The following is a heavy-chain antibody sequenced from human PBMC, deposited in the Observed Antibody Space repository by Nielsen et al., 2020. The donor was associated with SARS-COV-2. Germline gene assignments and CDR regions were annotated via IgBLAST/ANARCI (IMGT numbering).Heavy chain of an antibody. J-gene: IGHJ5*02. CDR3: ARYDDWFDP. CDR1: GYKFTDNW. CDR2: IYPGDSDT. Sequence: GGSLRLSCKASGYKFTDNWIGWVLQMPGKGLEWIGIIYPGDSDTRYSPSFQGQVTMSVETSTDTAYLEWRSLKASDTATYYCARYDDWFDPWGQGTLVTVTS. V-gene: IGHV5-51*01. D-gene: IGHD1-1*01.